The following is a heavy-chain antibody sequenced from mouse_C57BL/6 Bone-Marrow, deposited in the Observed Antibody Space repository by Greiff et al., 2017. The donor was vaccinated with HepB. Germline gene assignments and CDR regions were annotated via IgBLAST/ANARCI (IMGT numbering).Heavy chain of an antibody. J-gene: IGHJ2*01. Sequence: VQLQESGAELARPGASVKLSCKASGYTFTSYGISWVKQRTGQGLEWIGEIYPRSGNTYYNEKFKGKATLTADKSSSTAYMELRSLTSEDSAVYFCAREDYGSSWQYYFDYWGQGTTLTVSS. CDR2: IYPRSGNT. CDR3: AREDYGSSWQYYFDY. D-gene: IGHD1-1*01. V-gene: IGHV1-81*01. CDR1: GYTFTSYG.